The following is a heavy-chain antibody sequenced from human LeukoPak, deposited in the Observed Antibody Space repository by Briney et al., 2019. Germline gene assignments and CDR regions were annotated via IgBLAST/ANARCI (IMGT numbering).Heavy chain of an antibody. V-gene: IGHV3-23*01. CDR1: GFTLRSYV. J-gene: IGHJ3*02. CDR2: ISGSGDST. Sequence: GGSLRLSCVASGFTLRSYVMNWVRQTPGKGLEWVSSISGSGDSTFYADSVKGRFTISRDNAKNSLYLQMNSLRAEDTAVYYCASEPDRDSSSWPENDAFDIWGQGTMVTVSS. D-gene: IGHD6-13*01. CDR3: ASEPDRDSSSWPENDAFDI.